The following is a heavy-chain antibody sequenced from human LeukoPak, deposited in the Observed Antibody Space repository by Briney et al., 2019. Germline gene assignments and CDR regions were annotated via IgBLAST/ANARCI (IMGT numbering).Heavy chain of an antibody. CDR3: ARSPFGSVAYYFGY. V-gene: IGHV3-30*04. Sequence: GRSLRLSCGASGFILSSYVLHWVRQAPGKGLEWVALVSLDGSNKYYADSVKGRFTISRDNSKNTLYLQMNSLRAEDTAVYYCARSPFGSVAYYFGYWGQGILVTASS. CDR2: VSLDGSNK. CDR1: GFILSSYV. J-gene: IGHJ4*02. D-gene: IGHD3-10*01.